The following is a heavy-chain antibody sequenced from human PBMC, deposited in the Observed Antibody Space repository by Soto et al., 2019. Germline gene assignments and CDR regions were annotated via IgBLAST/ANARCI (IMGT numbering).Heavy chain of an antibody. J-gene: IGHJ4*02. D-gene: IGHD2-21*02. Sequence: PGGSLRLSCAASGFTFSSYTMKWVRQAPGKGLEWVASISSSYYIKYADSVKGRLTISRDNAKNSLYLQMNSLRAEDAAVYYCARGDVVVLTATSNFDYWGQGTLVTVSS. CDR2: ISSSYYI. V-gene: IGHV3-21*01. CDR3: ARGDVVVLTATSNFDY. CDR1: GFTFSSYT.